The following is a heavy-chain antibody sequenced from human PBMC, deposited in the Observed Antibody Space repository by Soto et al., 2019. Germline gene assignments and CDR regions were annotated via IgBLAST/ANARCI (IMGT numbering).Heavy chain of an antibody. CDR3: ARGRLWLGERVRFDP. D-gene: IGHD3-10*01. V-gene: IGHV4-34*01. Sequence: SETLSLTCAVYGGSFCGYYWSWIRQPPGKGLEWIGEINHSGSTNYNPSLKSRVTISVDTSKNQFSLKLSSVTAADTAVYYCARGRLWLGERVRFDPWGQGTLVTVSS. J-gene: IGHJ5*02. CDR1: GGSFCGYY. CDR2: INHSGST.